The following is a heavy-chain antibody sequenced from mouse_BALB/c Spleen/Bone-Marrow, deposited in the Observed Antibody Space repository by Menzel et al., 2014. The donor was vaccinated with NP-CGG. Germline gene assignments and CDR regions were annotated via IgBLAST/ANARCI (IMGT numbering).Heavy chain of an antibody. J-gene: IGHJ3*01. D-gene: IGHD1-1*01. Sequence: EVKLMESGGGLAQPGGSLQLSCAASGFDFSRYWMSWVRQAPGKGLEWIGEVTPDSSTINYTPSLKDKFIISRDNAKNTLYLQMSKVRSEDTALYYCARLGYYGSYAYWGQGTLVTVSA. V-gene: IGHV4-1*02. CDR3: ARLGYYGSYAY. CDR1: GFDFSRYW. CDR2: VTPDSSTI.